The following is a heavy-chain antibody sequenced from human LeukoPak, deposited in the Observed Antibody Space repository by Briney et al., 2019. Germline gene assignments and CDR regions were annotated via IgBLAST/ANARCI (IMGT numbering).Heavy chain of an antibody. CDR1: AYTFTSYD. Sequence: ASVKVSCKASAYTFTSYDINWVRQAAGQGLAWMEWMNPNSANTGYAQKFQGRVTMTWNTSISTACMELSSLRSVDTAAYYCARAYDSSGYSAYFDCWGQGTLVTVSS. CDR2: MNPNSANT. D-gene: IGHD3-22*01. CDR3: ARAYDSSGYSAYFDC. V-gene: IGHV1-8*01. J-gene: IGHJ4*02.